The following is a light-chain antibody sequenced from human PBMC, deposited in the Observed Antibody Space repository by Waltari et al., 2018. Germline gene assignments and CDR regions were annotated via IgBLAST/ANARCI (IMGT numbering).Light chain of an antibody. J-gene: IGLJ3*02. V-gene: IGLV2-8*01. CDR1: SSDVGGYNY. CDR2: EGS. CDR3: SSYGGSNNLV. Sequence: QSALTQPPSASGSPGQSVTISCTGTSSDVGGYNYVSWYQQPPGKAPKVMVYEGSKRPSGVPDRFSGSKSGNTASLTVSGVQAEDEADYYCSSYGGSNNLVFGGGTKLTVL.